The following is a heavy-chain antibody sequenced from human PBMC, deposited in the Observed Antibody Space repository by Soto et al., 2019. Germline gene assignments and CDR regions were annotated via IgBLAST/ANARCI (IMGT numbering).Heavy chain of an antibody. Sequence: QLHLVQSGAVVKKPGASVTVSCSASGYPVTAYYMHWVRQAPGRGLEWMGGINPATGAAKYTQTFQGVVNMTRDTSTSTVCMELRGLTSEDTAVFYCARGGGVGVAGSAAFDMWGQGTLVTVSS. D-gene: IGHD3-3*01. CDR2: INPATGAA. J-gene: IGHJ3*02. CDR1: GYPVTAYY. V-gene: IGHV1-2*02. CDR3: ARGGGVGVAGSAAFDM.